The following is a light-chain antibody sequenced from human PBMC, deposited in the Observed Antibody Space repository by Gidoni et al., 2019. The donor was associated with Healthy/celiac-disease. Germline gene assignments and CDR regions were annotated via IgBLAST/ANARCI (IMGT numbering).Light chain of an antibody. J-gene: IGKJ4*01. Sequence: IVLTQHPATLSLSPGERATLSCRASQSVSSYLAWYQQKPGQAPRLLIYDASNRATGIPARFSGSGSGTDFTLTISSLEPEDFAVYYCQQRSNWPPGTFGGGTKVEIK. V-gene: IGKV3-11*01. CDR2: DAS. CDR1: QSVSSY. CDR3: QQRSNWPPGT.